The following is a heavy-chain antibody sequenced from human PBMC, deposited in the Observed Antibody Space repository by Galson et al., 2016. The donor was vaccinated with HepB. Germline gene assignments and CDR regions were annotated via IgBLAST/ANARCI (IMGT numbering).Heavy chain of an antibody. CDR1: GFSFNTHW. CDR2: IKQEGSEK. Sequence: SLRLSCAASGFSFNTHWMSWVRQTPGKGLEWVANIKQEGSEKYYVDSTRGRFTISRDNAKNSLYLQMNSLRVEDTAVYYCARPGYRWGQGTLVTVSS. J-gene: IGHJ4*02. V-gene: IGHV3-7*01. CDR3: ARPGYR. D-gene: IGHD2-15*01.